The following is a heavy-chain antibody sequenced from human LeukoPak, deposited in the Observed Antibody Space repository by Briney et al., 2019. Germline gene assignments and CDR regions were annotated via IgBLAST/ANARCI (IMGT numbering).Heavy chain of an antibody. Sequence: GASVKVSCKVSGYTLTELSMHWVRQAPGKGLEWMGGFDPEDGETIYAQKFQGRVTTTEDTSTDTAYMELSSLRSEDTAVYYCATSRRMVTDYFDYWGQGTLVTVSS. CDR2: FDPEDGET. D-gene: IGHD4-23*01. CDR1: GYTLTELS. CDR3: ATSRRMVTDYFDY. V-gene: IGHV1-24*01. J-gene: IGHJ4*02.